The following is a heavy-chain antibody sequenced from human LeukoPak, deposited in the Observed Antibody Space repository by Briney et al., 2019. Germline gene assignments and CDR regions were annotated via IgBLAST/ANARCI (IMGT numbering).Heavy chain of an antibody. CDR2: IYSSGSA. J-gene: IGHJ3*01. V-gene: IGHV4-4*07. CDR3: ARDLADCSSTGCFVRAFDF. CDR1: GGSISNYY. Sequence: SETLSLTCTVSGGSISNYYWSWIRQPAGKGLEWIGRIYSSGSASYNPSLRSRVTMSIDTSKNQFSLRLSSVTAADTAVYYCARDLADCSSTGCFVRAFDFWGQGTLVTVSS. D-gene: IGHD2-2*01.